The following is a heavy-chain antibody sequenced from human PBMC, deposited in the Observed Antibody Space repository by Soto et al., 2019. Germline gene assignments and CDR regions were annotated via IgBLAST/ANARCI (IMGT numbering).Heavy chain of an antibody. CDR1: GFTFGDYA. Sequence: TGGSLRLSCTASGFTFGDYAMSWFRQAPGKGLEWVGFIRSKAYGGTTEYAASVKGRFTISRDDSKSIAYLQMNSLKPEDTAVYYCTRAVLRYLDWLPAYWGQGTLVPVSS. D-gene: IGHD3-9*01. CDR2: IRSKAYGGTT. V-gene: IGHV3-49*03. CDR3: TRAVLRYLDWLPAY. J-gene: IGHJ4*02.